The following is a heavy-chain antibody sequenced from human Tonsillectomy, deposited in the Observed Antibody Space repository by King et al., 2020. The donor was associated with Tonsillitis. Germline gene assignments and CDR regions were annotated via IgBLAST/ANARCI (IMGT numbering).Heavy chain of an antibody. CDR3: ARSAVLTQWLDYGALDI. Sequence: QVQLVESGGGLFKPGGSLRLSCAASGFTFRDYYMTWIRQAPGKGLEWVSYISGRDSTKYYADSVKGRFTISRDNAKKLLYLQMNSLRAEDTAVYYCARSAVLTQWLDYGALDIWGQGTMVTISS. CDR1: GFTFRDYY. CDR2: ISGRDSTK. V-gene: IGHV3-11*01. J-gene: IGHJ3*02. D-gene: IGHD6-19*01.